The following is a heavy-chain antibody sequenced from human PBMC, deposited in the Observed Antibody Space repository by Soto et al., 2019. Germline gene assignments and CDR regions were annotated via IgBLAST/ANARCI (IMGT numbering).Heavy chain of an antibody. J-gene: IGHJ6*02. CDR3: ARRVEQATNPWNYYYGMDG. CDR1: GGSISSGDYY. D-gene: IGHD1-1*01. V-gene: IGHV4-30-4*01. Sequence: PSETLSLTCTVSGGSISSGDYYWSWIRQPPGKGLEWIGYIYYSGSTYYNPSLKSRVTISVDTSKNQFSLKLSSVTAADTAVYYCARRVEQATNPWNYYYGMDGWGQGTTVTVAS. CDR2: IYYSGST.